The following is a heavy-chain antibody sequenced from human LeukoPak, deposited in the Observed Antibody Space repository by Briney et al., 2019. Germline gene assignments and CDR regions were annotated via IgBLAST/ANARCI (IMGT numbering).Heavy chain of an antibody. D-gene: IGHD3-22*01. CDR1: GGSISSSSYY. CDR3: ARDQSYYDSSGPYYFDY. Sequence: PSETLSLTCTVSGGSISSSSYYWGWIRQPPGKGLEWIGSIYYSGSTYYNPSLKSRVTISVDTSKNQFSLKLSSVTAADTAVYYCARDQSYYDSSGPYYFDYWGQGTLVTVSS. CDR2: IYYSGST. J-gene: IGHJ4*02. V-gene: IGHV4-39*07.